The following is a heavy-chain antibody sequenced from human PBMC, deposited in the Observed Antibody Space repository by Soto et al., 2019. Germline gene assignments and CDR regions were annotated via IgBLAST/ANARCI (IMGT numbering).Heavy chain of an antibody. CDR3: ARGVSSGLYYFDY. CDR2: ISSSSSYI. CDR1: GFTFSSYS. D-gene: IGHD6-19*01. J-gene: IGHJ4*02. Sequence: PGGSLRLSCAASGFTFSSYSMNWVRQAPGKGLEWVSSISSSSSYIYYADSVKGRFTISRDNAKNSLYLQMNSLRAEDTAVYYCARGVSSGLYYFDYWGQGTLVTVSS. V-gene: IGHV3-21*01.